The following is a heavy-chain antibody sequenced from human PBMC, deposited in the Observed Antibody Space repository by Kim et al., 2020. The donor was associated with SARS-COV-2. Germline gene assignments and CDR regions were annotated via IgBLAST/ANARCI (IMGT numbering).Heavy chain of an antibody. CDR1: GYSFTSYW. V-gene: IGHV5-51*01. Sequence: GESLKISCKGSGYSFTSYWIGWVRQMPGKGLEWMGIIYPGDSDTRYSPSFQGQVTISADKSIGTAYLQWSSLKASDTAMYYCARKRRYFDWLRLAGAGYYVDYWGQGTLVTVSS. J-gene: IGHJ4*02. CDR2: IYPGDSDT. CDR3: ARKRRYFDWLRLAGAGYYVDY. D-gene: IGHD3-9*01.